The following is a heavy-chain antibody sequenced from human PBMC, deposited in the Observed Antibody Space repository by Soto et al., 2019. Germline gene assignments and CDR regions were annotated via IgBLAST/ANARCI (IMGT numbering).Heavy chain of an antibody. CDR2: MNPNSGNT. CDR3: ARGFVYYYDSSGLRDAFAI. J-gene: IGHJ3*02. D-gene: IGHD3-22*01. Sequence: ASVKVSCKASGYTFTSYDINWARQATGQGLEWMGWMNPNSGNTGYAQKFQGRVTMTRNTSISTAYMELSSLRSEDTAVYYCARGFVYYYDSSGLRDAFAIWGQGTMVTVSS. V-gene: IGHV1-8*01. CDR1: GYTFTSYD.